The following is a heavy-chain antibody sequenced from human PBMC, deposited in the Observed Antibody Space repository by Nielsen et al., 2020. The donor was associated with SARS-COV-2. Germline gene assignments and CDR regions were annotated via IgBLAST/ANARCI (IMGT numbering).Heavy chain of an antibody. CDR1: GFTFTSYY. Sequence: ASVKVSCKASGFTFTSYYMHWVRQAPGQGLEWMGIINTSGGSTSYAQKFQGRVTMTEDTSTDTAYMELSSLRSEDTAVYYCATTFAIFGEVRMDVWGQGTAVTVSS. V-gene: IGHV1-46*01. J-gene: IGHJ6*02. CDR3: ATTFAIFGEVRMDV. CDR2: INTSGGST. D-gene: IGHD3-3*01.